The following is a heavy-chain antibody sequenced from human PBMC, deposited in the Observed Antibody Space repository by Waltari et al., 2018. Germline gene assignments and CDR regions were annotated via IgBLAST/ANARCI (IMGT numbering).Heavy chain of an antibody. CDR2: LQYRGST. CDR3: GRIAFGDDGGYFQY. CDR1: GGSITTNYN. D-gene: IGHD4-17*01. J-gene: IGHJ1*01. Sequence: QLQLQESGPGLVRPSETLSLTCTVSGGSITTNYNWAWIRQPPGKGVEWMGNLQYRGSTFYNPSLMSRVTISLDTSKNQFSLTLTSVDAADTAVYFCGRIAFGDDGGYFQYWGQGTLVTVSS. V-gene: IGHV4-39*01.